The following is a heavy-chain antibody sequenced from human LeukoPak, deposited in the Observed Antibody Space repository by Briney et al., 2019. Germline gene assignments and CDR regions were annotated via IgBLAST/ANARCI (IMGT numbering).Heavy chain of an antibody. Sequence: GGSLRLSCAASGFTFSSYAMIWVRQAPGKGLEWVSGISDSGGGTYYADSAKGRFTISRDNSKNTLYLQMNSLRAEDTAVYYCATDRGYSGYDLDPDYWGQGTLVTVSA. CDR2: ISDSGGGT. CDR1: GFTFSSYA. V-gene: IGHV3-23*01. CDR3: ATDRGYSGYDLDPDY. J-gene: IGHJ4*02. D-gene: IGHD5-12*01.